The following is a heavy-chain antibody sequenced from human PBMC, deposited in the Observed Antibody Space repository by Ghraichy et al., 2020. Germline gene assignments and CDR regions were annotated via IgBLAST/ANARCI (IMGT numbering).Heavy chain of an antibody. CDR2: INQDGNEK. CDR3: ATGKIAEVY. J-gene: IGHJ4*02. V-gene: IGHV3-7*01. D-gene: IGHD6-13*01. Sequence: GGSLRLSCAASGFTFYTYWMNWVRQAPGKGLEWVANINQDGNEKYYVDSVKGRFTISRDNAKNSVYLQMNSPRADDTAVYFCATGKIAEVYWGQGTLVTVSS. CDR1: GFTFYTYW.